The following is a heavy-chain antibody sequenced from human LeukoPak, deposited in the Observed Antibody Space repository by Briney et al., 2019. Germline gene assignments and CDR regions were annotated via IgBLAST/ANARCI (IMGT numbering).Heavy chain of an antibody. Sequence: PSETLSLTCAVSGASISSGTYYWSWIRQPAGKGLEWIGEINHSGSTNYSPSLKSRVTISVDTSKNQFSLKLSSVTAADTAVYYCARAEDIVSNWFDPWGQGTLVTVSS. CDR2: INHSGST. CDR3: ARAEDIVSNWFDP. CDR1: GASISSGTYY. V-gene: IGHV4-61*10. D-gene: IGHD2-15*01. J-gene: IGHJ5*02.